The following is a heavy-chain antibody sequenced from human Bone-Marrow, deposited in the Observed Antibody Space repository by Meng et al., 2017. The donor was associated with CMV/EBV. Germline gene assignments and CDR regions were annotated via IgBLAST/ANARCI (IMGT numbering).Heavy chain of an antibody. V-gene: IGHV1-2*06. J-gene: IGHJ4*02. Sequence: KSSRKTAGYAVRGIRQNRGQQAQGQGLKWMGRINRDTGGTNNAQKFKGRVTMTRDTSISTAYMELSRLTSDDTAVYCCMTETGNYPYWGQGALVTVSS. D-gene: IGHD1-7*01. CDR3: MTETGNYPY. CDR1: GYAVRGIR. CDR2: INRDTGGT.